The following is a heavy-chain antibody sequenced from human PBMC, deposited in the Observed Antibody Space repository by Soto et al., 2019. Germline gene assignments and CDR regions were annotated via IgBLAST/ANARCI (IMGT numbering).Heavy chain of an antibody. Sequence: EVQLLESGGGLVQPGGSLRLSCAASGFTYSSYAMSWVRQAPGKGLEWVSAISGSGGSTYYADSVKGRFTISRDNSKNSVYLQMNSLRGEDTAVYYCAKEKAYGDYIDYWGQGTLVPVSS. D-gene: IGHD4-17*01. CDR2: ISGSGGST. CDR1: GFTYSSYA. CDR3: AKEKAYGDYIDY. J-gene: IGHJ4*02. V-gene: IGHV3-23*01.